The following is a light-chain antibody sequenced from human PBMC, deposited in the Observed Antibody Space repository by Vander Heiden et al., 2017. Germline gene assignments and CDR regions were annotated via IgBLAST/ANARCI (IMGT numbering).Light chain of an antibody. V-gene: IGLV3-25*03. J-gene: IGLJ1*01. CDR2: KDS. CDR1: ALQKQY. Sequence: SYELTPPPSVSVSPGQTARITCSGDALQKQYAYWYQQKPGQAPVLVVYKDSERPSGIPERFSGSSSGTTVTLTISGVQAEDEADYYCQSADSSGTYVFGTGTKVTVL. CDR3: QSADSSGTYV.